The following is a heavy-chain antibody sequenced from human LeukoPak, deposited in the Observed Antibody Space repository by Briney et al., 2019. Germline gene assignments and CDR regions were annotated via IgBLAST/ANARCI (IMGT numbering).Heavy chain of an antibody. CDR1: GFTFSSYA. CDR2: ISGSGGST. D-gene: IGHD4-17*01. CDR3: AKGGAPMTVTSGGGWFDP. Sequence: GGSLRLSCAASGFTFSSYAMSWVRQAPGKGLEWVSVISGSGGSTYCADSVKGRFTISRDNSKNTLWLQMNSLRAEDTAEYYCAKGGAPMTVTSGGGWFDPWGQGTLVTVSS. J-gene: IGHJ5*02. V-gene: IGHV3-23*01.